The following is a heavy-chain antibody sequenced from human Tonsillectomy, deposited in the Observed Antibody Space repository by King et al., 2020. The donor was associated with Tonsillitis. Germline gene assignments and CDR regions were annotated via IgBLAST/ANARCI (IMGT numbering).Heavy chain of an antibody. CDR3: ASIPLLCYYGSGPLGYFQH. V-gene: IGHV4-59*01. CDR2: IYYSGST. D-gene: IGHD3-10*01. CDR1: GGSISSYY. J-gene: IGHJ1*01. Sequence: QLQESGPGLVKPSETLSLTCTVSGGSISSYYWSWIRQPPGKGLEWIGYIYYSGSTNYNPSLKSRVTISVDTSKNQFSLKLSSVTAADTAVYYCASIPLLCYYGSGPLGYFQHWGQGTLVTVSS.